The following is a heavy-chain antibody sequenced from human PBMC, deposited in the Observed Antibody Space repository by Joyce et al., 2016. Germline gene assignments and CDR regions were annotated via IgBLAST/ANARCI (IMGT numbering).Heavy chain of an antibody. V-gene: IGHV3-49*03. J-gene: IGHJ4*02. CDR1: GFTFGNYA. CDR2: IKRKAFGGTT. CDR3: ARDEERSSWNLARWNY. D-gene: IGHD6-13*01. Sequence: EVQLVESGGGLVQPRRSLRLSCTASGFTFGNYALGWFRQAPGKGLEWVGFIKRKAFGGTTDYAASVRGRFTISRDDSKNVAYLQMNSLKTEDTAVYYCARDEERSSWNLARWNYWGQGTLVTVSS.